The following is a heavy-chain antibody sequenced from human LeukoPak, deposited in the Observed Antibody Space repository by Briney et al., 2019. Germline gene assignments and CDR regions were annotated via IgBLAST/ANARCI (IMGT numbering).Heavy chain of an antibody. J-gene: IGHJ4*02. D-gene: IGHD6-19*01. CDR2: INHSGST. Sequence: SETLSLTCAVYGGSFSGYYWSWIRQPPGKGLEWIGEINHSGSTNYNPSLKSRVTISVGTSKKQFSLKLSSVTAADTAVYYCARLQQWLPRDYWGQGTLVTVSS. CDR1: GGSFSGYY. V-gene: IGHV4-34*01. CDR3: ARLQQWLPRDY.